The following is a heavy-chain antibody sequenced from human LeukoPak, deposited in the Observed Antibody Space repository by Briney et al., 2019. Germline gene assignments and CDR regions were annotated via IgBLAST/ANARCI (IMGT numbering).Heavy chain of an antibody. Sequence: GGSLRLSCAASAFTFSNHWMTWVRQAPGKGLEWVANINQDGSEKYYVDSVKGRFTISRDNAKNSLFLQEIALRAEDTAVYCCARGHFVVISAPDVWGQGTLVTVSS. CDR1: AFTFSNHW. V-gene: IGHV3-7*01. J-gene: IGHJ4*02. CDR2: INQDGSEK. CDR3: ARGHFVVISAPDV. D-gene: IGHD2-21*01.